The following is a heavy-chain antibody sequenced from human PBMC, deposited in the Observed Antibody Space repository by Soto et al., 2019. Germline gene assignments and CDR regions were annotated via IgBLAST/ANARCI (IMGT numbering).Heavy chain of an antibody. V-gene: IGHV5-51*01. D-gene: IGHD2-2*01. CDR1: VYSFTSYW. CDR3: ARLVNGDIVVVPAANWFDP. CDR2: IYPGDSDT. J-gene: IGHJ5*02. Sequence: GEFLKIACKGSVYSFTSYWIGWVRQMPGKGLEWMGIIYPGDSDTRYSPSFQGQVTISADKSISTAYLQWSSLKASDTAMYYCARLVNGDIVVVPAANWFDPWGQGTLVTVSS.